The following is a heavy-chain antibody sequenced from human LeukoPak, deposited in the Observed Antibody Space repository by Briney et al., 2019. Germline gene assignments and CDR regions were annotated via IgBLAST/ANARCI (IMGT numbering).Heavy chain of an antibody. J-gene: IGHJ4*02. D-gene: IGHD1-26*01. Sequence: GGSLRLSCAASGLTFSGYWMNWIRQAPGKGLEWVATIKHDGSDKYYLDSVMGRFTISRDNAKTSLSLQMDRLRAEDTAVYYCARQREGNYCDYWGQGTLVTVSS. CDR3: ARQREGNYCDY. CDR1: GLTFSGYW. V-gene: IGHV3-7*01. CDR2: IKHDGSDK.